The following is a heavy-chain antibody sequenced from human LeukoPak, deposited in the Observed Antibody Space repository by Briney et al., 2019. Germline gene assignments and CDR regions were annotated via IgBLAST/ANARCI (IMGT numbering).Heavy chain of an antibody. CDR3: AKSVYHSGNY. V-gene: IGHV3-23*01. CDR2: ISGGTT. CDR1: GFTISTYG. D-gene: IGHD2-21*01. Sequence: GGSLRLSCAASGFTISTYGMSWVRQAPGKGLEWVSSISGGTTYYADSVKGRFTISRDNSKNTVSLQMNSLRAEATAVYYCAKSVYHSGNYWGQGTLVTVSS. J-gene: IGHJ4*02.